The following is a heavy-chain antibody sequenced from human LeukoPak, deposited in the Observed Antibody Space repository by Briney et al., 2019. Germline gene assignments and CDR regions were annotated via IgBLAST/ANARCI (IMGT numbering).Heavy chain of an antibody. V-gene: IGHV1-8*01. CDR1: RYTFTSYG. Sequence: GASVKVSCKASRYTFTSYGLNWVRQATGQGLEWMGWMNPNSGNTGYAQKLQGRVTMTRNTSISTAYRELSSLRSEDTAVYYCARGYYDFWRGYPWFDPWGQGTLVTVSS. D-gene: IGHD3-3*01. CDR3: ARGYYDFWRGYPWFDP. CDR2: MNPNSGNT. J-gene: IGHJ5*02.